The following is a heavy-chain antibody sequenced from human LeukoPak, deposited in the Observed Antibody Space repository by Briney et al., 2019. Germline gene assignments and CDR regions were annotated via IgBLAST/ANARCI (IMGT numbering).Heavy chain of an antibody. J-gene: IGHJ4*02. Sequence: GGSLRLSCAASGFTFSSYGMHWVRQAPGKGLEWVAFIRYDGSNKYYADSVKGRFTISRDNSKNTLYLQMNSLRAEDTAVYYCAREVGWWSSSSQVYYFDYWGQGTLVTVSS. V-gene: IGHV3-30*02. CDR2: IRYDGSNK. CDR3: AREVGWWSSSSQVYYFDY. CDR1: GFTFSSYG. D-gene: IGHD6-6*01.